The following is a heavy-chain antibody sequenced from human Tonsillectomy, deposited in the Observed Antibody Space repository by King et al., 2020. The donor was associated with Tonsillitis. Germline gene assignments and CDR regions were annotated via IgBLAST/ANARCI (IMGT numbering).Heavy chain of an antibody. D-gene: IGHD3-22*01. CDR1: GFTFSGYW. CDR2: IKQDGSEK. J-gene: IGHJ4*02. CDR3: ARGGRGFYCARSGYYCDY. V-gene: IGHV3-7*01. Sequence: VQLVESGGGLVQPGGSLRLSCAASGFTFSGYWMNWVRQAPGKGLEWVTNIKQDGSEKYYADSVKGRFTISRDNAKTSLYLQMNSLRAEDTAVYYCARGGRGFYCARSGYYCDYWGQGTRVTVSS.